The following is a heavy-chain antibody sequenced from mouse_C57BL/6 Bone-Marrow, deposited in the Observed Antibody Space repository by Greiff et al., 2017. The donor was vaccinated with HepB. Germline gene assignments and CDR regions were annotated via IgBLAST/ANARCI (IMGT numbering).Heavy chain of an antibody. V-gene: IGHV1-69*01. D-gene: IGHD3-3*01. Sequence: QVQLQQPGAELVMPGASVKLSCKASGYTFTSYWIHWVKQRPGQGLEWIGEIDPSDSYTNYNQKFKGKSTLTVDKSSSTAYMQLSSLTSEDSAVYYCARRTLGQYYFDYWGQGTTLTVSS. CDR3: ARRTLGQYYFDY. CDR2: IDPSDSYT. CDR1: GYTFTSYW. J-gene: IGHJ2*01.